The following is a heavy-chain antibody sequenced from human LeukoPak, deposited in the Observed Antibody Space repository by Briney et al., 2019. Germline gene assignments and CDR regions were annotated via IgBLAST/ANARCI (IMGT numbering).Heavy chain of an antibody. CDR2: INPNSGGT. V-gene: IGHV1-2*06. J-gene: IGHJ4*02. CDR3: ARDRRYYDSSGYYYFDY. D-gene: IGHD3-22*01. CDR1: GYTFTGYY. Sequence: GASVKVSCKASGYTFTGYYMHWVRQAPGQGLEWMGRINPNSGGTNYAQKFQGRVTMTRDTSISTAYMELSRLRSDDTAVYYCARDRRYYDSSGYYYFDYWGQGTLVTVSS.